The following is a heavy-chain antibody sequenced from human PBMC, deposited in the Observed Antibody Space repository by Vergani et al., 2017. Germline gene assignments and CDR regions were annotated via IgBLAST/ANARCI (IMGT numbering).Heavy chain of an antibody. J-gene: IGHJ4*02. D-gene: IGHD6-19*01. V-gene: IGHV2-5*02. CDR1: GFSLSTSGVG. CDR3: AHRPVGWYSEVYFDY. CDR2: IYWDDDK. Sequence: QITLKESGPTLVKPTQTLTLTCTFSGFSLSTSGVGVGWIRQPPGKALEWLALIYWDDDKRYSPSLKSRLTITKDTSKNQVVLTMTNMDPVDTATYYCAHRPVGWYSEVYFDYWGQGTLVTVSS.